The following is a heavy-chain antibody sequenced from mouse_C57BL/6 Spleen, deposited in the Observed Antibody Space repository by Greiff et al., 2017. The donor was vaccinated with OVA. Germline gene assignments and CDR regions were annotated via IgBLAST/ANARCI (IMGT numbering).Heavy chain of an antibody. V-gene: IGHV1-55*01. CDR1: GYTFTSYW. CDR3: ASGALLRIYAMDY. CDR2: IYPGSGST. Sequence: VQLQQPGAELVKPGASVKMSCKASGYTFTSYWITWVKQRPGQGLEWIGDIYPGSGSTNYNEKFKSKATLTVDTSSSTAYMQLSSLTSEDSAVYYCASGALLRIYAMDYWGQGTSVTVSS. D-gene: IGHD1-1*01. J-gene: IGHJ4*01.